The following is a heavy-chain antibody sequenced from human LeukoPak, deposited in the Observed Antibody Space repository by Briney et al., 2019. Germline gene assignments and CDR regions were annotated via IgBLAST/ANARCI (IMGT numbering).Heavy chain of an antibody. CDR1: GDSINNYF. V-gene: IGHV4-59*08. CDR3: ARIYYYGSLYYFDY. Sequence: SETLSLTCSVSGDSINNYFWSWIRQPPGKGLEWIGYIYYSGSTNYSPSFESRVTISVATSKNQFSLRLKSVTAADTAVYYCARIYYYGSLYYFDYWGQGTLVTVSS. CDR2: IYYSGST. D-gene: IGHD3-10*01. J-gene: IGHJ4*02.